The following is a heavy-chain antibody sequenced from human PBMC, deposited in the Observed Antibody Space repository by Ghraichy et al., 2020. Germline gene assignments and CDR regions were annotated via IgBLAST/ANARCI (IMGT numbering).Heavy chain of an antibody. CDR2: ISGSGGST. J-gene: IGHJ4*02. V-gene: IGHV3-23*01. Sequence: GGSLRLSCTASGFTFSSYAMYWVRQAPGKGLEWVSGISGSGGSTYYAASVKGRFTISRDNSKNTLYVQMTSLRAEDTAVYFCAKGAGGGSYRPPDYWGQGTLVTVSS. CDR3: AKGAGGGSYRPPDY. D-gene: IGHD1-26*01. CDR1: GFTFSSYA.